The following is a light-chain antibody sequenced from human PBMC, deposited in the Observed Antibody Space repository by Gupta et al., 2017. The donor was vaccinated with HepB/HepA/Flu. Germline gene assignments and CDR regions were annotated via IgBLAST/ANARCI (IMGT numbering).Light chain of an antibody. CDR3: QQYNNWPPNT. J-gene: IGKJ2*01. Sequence: EIVMTQSPATLSVSPGERATLSCRVSQSVSSNLAWYQQKPGQAPRLLIYGASTRATGIPARFSGSGSGTEFTLTISSLQSEDFAVYYCQQYNNWPPNTFGQGTKLEIK. CDR1: QSVSSN. V-gene: IGKV3-15*01. CDR2: GAS.